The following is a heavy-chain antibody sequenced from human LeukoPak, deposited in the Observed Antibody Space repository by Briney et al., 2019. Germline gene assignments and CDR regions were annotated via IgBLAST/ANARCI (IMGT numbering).Heavy chain of an antibody. CDR2: ISSSSGTI. J-gene: IGHJ4*02. Sequence: QPGGSLRLSCAASGFTFSSYSMNWVRQAPGKGLEWVSYISSSSGTIYYADSVRGRFTISRDNAKNSLYLQMNSLRAEDTAVYYCATNWNDGYWGQGTLVTVSS. V-gene: IGHV3-48*01. CDR3: ATNWNDGY. CDR1: GFTFSSYS. D-gene: IGHD1-20*01.